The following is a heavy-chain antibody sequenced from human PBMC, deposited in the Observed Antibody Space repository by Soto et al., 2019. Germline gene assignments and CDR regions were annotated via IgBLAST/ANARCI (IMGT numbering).Heavy chain of an antibody. CDR3: TRGPSYHYGSGSYYPLGYYYGMDV. Sequence: PGGSLRLSCAASGFTFSGSAMHWVRQASGKGLEWVGRIRSKANSYATAYAASVKGRFTISRDDSKNTAYLQMNSLKNEDTAVYYCTRGPSYHYGSGSYYPLGYYYGMDVWGQGTTVTVSS. CDR1: GFTFSGSA. V-gene: IGHV3-73*01. D-gene: IGHD3-10*01. CDR2: IRSKANSYAT. J-gene: IGHJ6*02.